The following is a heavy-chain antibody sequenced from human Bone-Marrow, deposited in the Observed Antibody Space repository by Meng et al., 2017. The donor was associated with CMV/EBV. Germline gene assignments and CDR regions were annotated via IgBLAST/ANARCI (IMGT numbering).Heavy chain of an antibody. J-gene: IGHJ3*02. V-gene: IGHV3-30-3*01. Sequence: GESLKISCAASGFTFSSYAMHWVRQAPGRGLEWVAVISYDGSNKYYADSVKGRFTISRDNSKNTLYLQMNSLRAEDTAVYYCARVSYSGYDYDAFDIWGQGPMVTI. CDR3: ARVSYSGYDYDAFDI. CDR1: GFTFSSYA. D-gene: IGHD5-12*01. CDR2: ISYDGSNK.